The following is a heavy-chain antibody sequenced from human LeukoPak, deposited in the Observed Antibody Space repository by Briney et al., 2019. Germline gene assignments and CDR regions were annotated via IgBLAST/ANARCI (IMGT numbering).Heavy chain of an antibody. J-gene: IGHJ4*02. CDR1: GYTFTNYY. CDR3: ARAGYDSSGYYSY. V-gene: IGHV1-46*01. Sequence: ASVKVSCKASGYTFTNYYMHWMRQAPGQGLEWMGIINPSGGSTSYAQKFQGRVTMTRDTSTSTVYMELSSLRSDDSAVYYCARAGYDSSGYYSYWGQGTLVTVSS. CDR2: INPSGGST. D-gene: IGHD3-22*01.